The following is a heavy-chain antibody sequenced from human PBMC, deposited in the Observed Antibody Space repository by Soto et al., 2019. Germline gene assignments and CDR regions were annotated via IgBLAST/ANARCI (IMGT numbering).Heavy chain of an antibody. V-gene: IGHV1-18*04. J-gene: IGHJ4*02. Sequence: QVQLVQSGTEVKKPGASVNVCCKAFGYTFMSYGFSWVRQVPGQGLEWLGWISAFNGDTQYAQTMKGRLTVTTDTSTTTVHMELRSLTPADTAVYYCAREAGWQRMVPYDWGQGTLVTVS. D-gene: IGHD6-25*01. CDR2: ISAFNGDT. CDR3: AREAGWQRMVPYD. CDR1: GYTFMSYG.